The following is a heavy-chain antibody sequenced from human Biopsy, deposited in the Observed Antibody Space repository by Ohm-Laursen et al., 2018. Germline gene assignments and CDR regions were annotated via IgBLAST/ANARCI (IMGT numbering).Heavy chain of an antibody. V-gene: IGHV1-69*13. CDR3: ARRRGADFDY. D-gene: IGHD3-16*01. J-gene: IGHJ4*02. Sequence: SVKVSCKASGGSFNSLDLSWVRQAPGQGLEWLGGIIPFSGTINYAQAFRGRAAITADESTSTVYLDLSSLRSEDTATYYCARRRGADFDYWGQGTLVTVSS. CDR2: IIPFSGTI. CDR1: GGSFNSLD.